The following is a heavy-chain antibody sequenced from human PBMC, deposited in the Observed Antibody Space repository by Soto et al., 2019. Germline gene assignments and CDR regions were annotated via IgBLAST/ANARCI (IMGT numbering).Heavy chain of an antibody. CDR2: IKQDGSEK. CDR3: ARDPTRGSSSWYIWYYYGMDV. Sequence: GSLRLSCAASGFTFSSYWMSWVRQAPGKGLEWVANIKQDGSEKYYVDSVKGRFTISRDNAKNSLYLQMNSLRAEDTAVYYCARDPTRGSSSWYIWYYYGMDVWGQGTTVTVSS. V-gene: IGHV3-7*03. J-gene: IGHJ6*02. CDR1: GFTFSSYW. D-gene: IGHD6-13*01.